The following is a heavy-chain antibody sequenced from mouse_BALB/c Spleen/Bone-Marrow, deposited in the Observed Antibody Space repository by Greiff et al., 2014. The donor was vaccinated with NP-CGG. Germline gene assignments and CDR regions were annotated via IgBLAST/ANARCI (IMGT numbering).Heavy chain of an antibody. CDR2: IIPSNDVT. V-gene: IGHV1-14*01. CDR3: ARKRGGAMDY. J-gene: IGHJ4*01. CDR1: GYTFTSYV. Sequence: EVQGVESGPELVKPGASVKMSCKASGYTFTSYVMHWVKQKPGQGLEWIGYIIPSNDVTKYNEKFKGKATLTSDKSSSTAYMELSSLTSEDSAVYYCARKRGGAMDYWGPGTSVTVSS.